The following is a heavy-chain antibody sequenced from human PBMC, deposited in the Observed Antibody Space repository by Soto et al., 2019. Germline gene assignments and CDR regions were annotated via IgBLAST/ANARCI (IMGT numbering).Heavy chain of an antibody. Sequence: GRSLRLSCVSSVFNLSHPWMTWVRQAAGKGLEWVGRIKSKTDGGTADYAAPVKGRATISRDDSKNTVYLQMNSLKTEDTAVYYCTTGIYYDILTGYHNVGYWGQGALVTVSS. J-gene: IGHJ4*02. V-gene: IGHV3-15*01. CDR2: IKSKTDGGTA. D-gene: IGHD3-9*01. CDR3: TTGIYYDILTGYHNVGY. CDR1: VFNLSHPW.